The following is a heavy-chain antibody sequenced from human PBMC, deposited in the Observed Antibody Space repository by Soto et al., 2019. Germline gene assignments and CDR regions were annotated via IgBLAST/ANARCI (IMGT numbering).Heavy chain of an antibody. CDR1: GFTFSSYA. CDR2: ISGSGGST. J-gene: IGHJ3*02. CDR3: ATTSYCSGGSCYHGGAFDI. Sequence: EVQLLESGGGLVQPGGSLRLSCAASGFTFSSYAMSWVRQAPGKGLEWVSAISGSGGSTYYADSVKGRFTISRDNSKNPLYLQMNSLRAEDTAVYYCATTSYCSGGSCYHGGAFDIWGQGTMVTVSS. V-gene: IGHV3-23*01. D-gene: IGHD2-15*01.